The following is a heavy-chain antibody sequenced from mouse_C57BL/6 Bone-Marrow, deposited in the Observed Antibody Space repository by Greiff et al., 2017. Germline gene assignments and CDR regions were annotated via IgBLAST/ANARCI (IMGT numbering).Heavy chain of an antibody. J-gene: IGHJ3*01. CDR3: AREGSLAFAY. D-gene: IGHD6-1*01. CDR1: GYAFSSSW. Sequence: VQLQESGPELVKPGASVKISCKASGYAFSSSWMNWVKQRPGKGLEWMGRIYPGDGDTNYNGKFKGKATLTADKSSSTAYMQLSSLTFEDSAVYFCAREGSLAFAYWGQGTLVTVSA. V-gene: IGHV1-82*01. CDR2: IYPGDGDT.